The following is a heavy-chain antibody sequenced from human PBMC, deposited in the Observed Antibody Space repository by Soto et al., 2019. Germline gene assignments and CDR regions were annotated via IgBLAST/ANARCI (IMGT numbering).Heavy chain of an antibody. CDR1: GGSISSGGYY. V-gene: IGHV4-31*03. D-gene: IGHD2-21*02. CDR2: IYYSGST. CDR3: ARSPIVVVTAYFDY. Sequence: QVQLQESGPGLVKPSQTLSLTCTVSGGSISSGGYYWSWIRQHPGKGLEWIGYIYYSGSTYYNPSLKSRVTISVDTSKNQFSRKLSSVTAADTAVYYCARSPIVVVTAYFDYWDQGTLVTVSS. J-gene: IGHJ4*02.